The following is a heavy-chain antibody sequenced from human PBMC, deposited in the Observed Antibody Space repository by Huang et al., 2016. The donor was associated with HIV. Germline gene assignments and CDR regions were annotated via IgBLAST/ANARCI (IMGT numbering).Heavy chain of an antibody. V-gene: IGHV3-9*01. D-gene: IGHD6-19*01. J-gene: IGHJ4*02. CDR3: VKDRRMRGSGWTFFDN. CDR2: SRWNSGDM. CDR1: GFKFDDYA. Sequence: EVQLEEFGGRLVQPGRSLRLSCATYGFKFDDYAMHWVRQVSGGGLELVAGSRWNSGDMLYADSVRGRFAISRDNAVKSIYLQMDSLRREDTALYYCVKDRRMRGSGWTFFDNWGQGTLVDVSS.